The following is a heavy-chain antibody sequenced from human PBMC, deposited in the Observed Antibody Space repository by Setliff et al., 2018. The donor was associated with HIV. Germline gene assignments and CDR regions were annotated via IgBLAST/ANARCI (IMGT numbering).Heavy chain of an antibody. Sequence: SETLSLTCTVSGGSISSYYWSWIRQPAGKGLEWIGRIYSSGSTNYNPSLKSRVTVSADTSKNQFSLKLTSVTAADTAVYYCARDRLTYYFDYWGQGILVTVSS. J-gene: IGHJ4*02. CDR2: IYSSGST. V-gene: IGHV4-4*07. CDR3: ARDRLTYYFDY. D-gene: IGHD3-22*01. CDR1: GGSISSYY.